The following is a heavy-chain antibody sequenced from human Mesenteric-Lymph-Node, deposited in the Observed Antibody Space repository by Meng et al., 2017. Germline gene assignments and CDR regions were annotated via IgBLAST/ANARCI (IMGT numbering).Heavy chain of an antibody. CDR1: GYSISSGYY. CDR2: IYHSGST. Sequence: SETLSLTCTVSGYSISSGYYWGWIRQPPGKGLEWIGSIYHSGSTYYNPSLKSRVTISVDTSKNQFSLKLSSVTAADTAVYYCARSRLKYYFDYWGQGTLVTVSS. CDR3: ARSRLKYYFDY. J-gene: IGHJ4*02. V-gene: IGHV4-38-2*02.